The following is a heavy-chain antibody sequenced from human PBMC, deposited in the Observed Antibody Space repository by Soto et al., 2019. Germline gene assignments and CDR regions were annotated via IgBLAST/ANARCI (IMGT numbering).Heavy chain of an antibody. CDR1: GDSVSSNSAA. J-gene: IGHJ5*02. CDR2: TYYRSKWYN. V-gene: IGHV6-1*01. D-gene: IGHD2-2*01. CDR3: ARVPRGPHCSSTSCYSWFDP. Sequence: PSQTLSLTCAISGDSVSSNSAAWNWIRQSPSRGLEWLGRTYYRSKWYNDYAVSVKSRITINPDTSKNQFSLHLNSVTPEDTAVYYCARVPRGPHCSSTSCYSWFDPWGQGTLVTVSS.